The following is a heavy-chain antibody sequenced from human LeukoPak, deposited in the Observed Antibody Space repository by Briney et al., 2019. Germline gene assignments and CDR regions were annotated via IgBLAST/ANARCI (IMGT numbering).Heavy chain of an antibody. Sequence: PSETLSLTCAVSGDSISSSHWWSWVRQSPGKGLEWIGEIYHSGNTNYNPSLKSRVAISLDKSSNQFSLRLTSVTAADTAVYYCARHTYYYDSESDYWGQGTLVTVSS. D-gene: IGHD3-22*01. CDR2: IYHSGNT. V-gene: IGHV4-4*02. CDR1: GDSISSSHW. J-gene: IGHJ4*02. CDR3: ARHTYYYDSESDY.